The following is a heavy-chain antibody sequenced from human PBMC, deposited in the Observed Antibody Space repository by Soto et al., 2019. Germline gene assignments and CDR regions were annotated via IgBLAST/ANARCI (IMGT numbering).Heavy chain of an antibody. V-gene: IGHV1-18*01. J-gene: IGHJ4*02. Sequence: QVQLVQSGAEVKKPGASVKVSCKASGYTFTSYGISWVRQAPGQGLEWMGWINPYNGNTNSAQKRQVRVTMSTDTPTTTAYMELMSLRSVDTAVYYCARDLFGIDYWGQGTLVTVSS. CDR3: ARDLFGIDY. D-gene: IGHD3-16*01. CDR2: INPYNGNT. CDR1: GYTFTSYG.